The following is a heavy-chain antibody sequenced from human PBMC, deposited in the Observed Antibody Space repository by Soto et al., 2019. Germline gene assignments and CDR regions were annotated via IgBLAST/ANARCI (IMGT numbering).Heavy chain of an antibody. CDR2: IHYSGHT. V-gene: IGHV4-59*01. CDR1: GGSISSYY. D-gene: IGHD6-13*01. J-gene: IGHJ4*02. Sequence: PSETLSLTCSVSGGSISSYYWSWIRQPPGRGLEWIGYIHYSGHTTYNPSLNSRVTISEDTSKNQISLKLTSVTAADTAVYYCASLSGSWSPLHYWGQGTPVTVSS. CDR3: ASLSGSWSPLHY.